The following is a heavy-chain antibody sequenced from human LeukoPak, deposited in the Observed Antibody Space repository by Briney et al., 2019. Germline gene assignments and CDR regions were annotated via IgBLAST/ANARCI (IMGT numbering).Heavy chain of an antibody. CDR3: RPPPIAAIGN. D-gene: IGHD6-13*01. J-gene: IGHJ4*02. CDR1: GFMFNDFW. V-gene: IGHV3-7*01. CDR2: TRQDGGAK. Sequence: GGSLRLSCTASGFMFNDFWMSWVRQAPGEGLEWVANTRQDGGAKNYVDSVKGRFTISRDNAKKSLYLQMNSLRAEDTAVYYCRPPPIAAIGNWGQGTLVTVSS.